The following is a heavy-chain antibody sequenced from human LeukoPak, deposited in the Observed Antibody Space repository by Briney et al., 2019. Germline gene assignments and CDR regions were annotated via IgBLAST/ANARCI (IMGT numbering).Heavy chain of an antibody. D-gene: IGHD4-11*01. J-gene: IGHJ4*02. V-gene: IGHV3-23*01. CDR1: GFTFSNCA. Sequence: GGSLRLSCAASGFTFSNCAMSWVRQAPEKGLEWVSGISGSGSSTYYADSVKGRFTISRDNSENTLYLQMNSLRAEDTAVYYCARSGGLQKFDYWGQGTLVTVSS. CDR3: ARSGGLQKFDY. CDR2: ISGSGSST.